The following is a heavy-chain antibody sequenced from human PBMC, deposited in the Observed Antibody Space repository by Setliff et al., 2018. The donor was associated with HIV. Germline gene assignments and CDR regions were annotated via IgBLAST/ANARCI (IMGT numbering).Heavy chain of an antibody. CDR3: AIDGLSYNILPGSIAYFHSGMDV. CDR1: GYTISAHG. V-gene: IGHV1-18*01. J-gene: IGHJ6*02. Sequence: ASVKVSCKASGYTISAHGVSWVRHVPGHGLEWMGWISGDTGDIKYSQRFEGRLTMTTETSTNTTYMELRSLRSDDTAVYYCAIDGLSYNILPGSIAYFHSGMDVWGQGTTVTVSS. CDR2: ISGDTGDI. D-gene: IGHD3-9*01.